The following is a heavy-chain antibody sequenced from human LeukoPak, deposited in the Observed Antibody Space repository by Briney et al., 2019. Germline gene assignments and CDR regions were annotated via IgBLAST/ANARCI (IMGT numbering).Heavy chain of an antibody. D-gene: IGHD2-15*01. Sequence: GGSLRLSCAASGFTFSDYWLSWVRQSPGKGLEWVANIKHDGSEKYYVDSVKGRFTISRDNAKNSLYLQMNSLRAEDTAVYSCARDSLRYCSGDSCYYNYWGQGTLVTVSS. CDR3: ARDSLRYCSGDSCYYNY. CDR1: GFTFSDYW. V-gene: IGHV3-7*01. J-gene: IGHJ4*02. CDR2: IKHDGSEK.